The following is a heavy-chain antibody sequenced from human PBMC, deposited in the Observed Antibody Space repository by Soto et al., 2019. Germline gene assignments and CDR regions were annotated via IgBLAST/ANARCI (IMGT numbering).Heavy chain of an antibody. Sequence: QMQLQESGPRLVQTSQNLSVTCSVSGGSFSSGSYFWTWIRQHPGKGLEWVGNIQYSGSTSYNPSLKSRLVLSVDTSKNQFSLSLTSVTAADTAFYYCARDRSGYSSGRARHFVYWGQGTLVTVSS. D-gene: IGHD2-15*01. CDR2: IQYSGST. J-gene: IGHJ4*02. V-gene: IGHV4-31*03. CDR1: GGSFSSGSYF. CDR3: ARDRSGYSSGRARHFVY.